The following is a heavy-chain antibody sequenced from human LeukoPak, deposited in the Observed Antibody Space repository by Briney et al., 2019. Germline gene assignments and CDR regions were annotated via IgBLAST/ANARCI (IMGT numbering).Heavy chain of an antibody. D-gene: IGHD3-22*01. CDR3: ASIFGYDSSGPIDY. J-gene: IGHJ4*02. V-gene: IGHV3-23*01. CDR1: GFTFSSYA. Sequence: GGSLRLSCAASGFTFSSYAMNWVRQAPGKGLEWVSAISGGGGSTYYTDSVKGRFTISRDNSKNTLYLQMNSLRAEDTAVYYCASIFGYDSSGPIDYWGQGTLVTVSS. CDR2: ISGGGGST.